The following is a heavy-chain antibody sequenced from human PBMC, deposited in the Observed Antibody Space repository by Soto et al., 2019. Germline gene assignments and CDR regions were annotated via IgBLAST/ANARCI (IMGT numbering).Heavy chain of an antibody. D-gene: IGHD3-9*01. Sequence: EVQVLESGGGLAQPGRSLRLSCAVSGLSFSSYAMTWVRQSPGKGLEWVSSTSRGGNSTYSADSVRGRFTISRDNTKNTLQLQMNSLRAEDTAVYYCAKDAKILDWLPTSYYFDFWGQGTLVTVSS. V-gene: IGHV3-23*01. J-gene: IGHJ4*02. CDR2: TSRGGNST. CDR3: AKDAKILDWLPTSYYFDF. CDR1: GLSFSSYA.